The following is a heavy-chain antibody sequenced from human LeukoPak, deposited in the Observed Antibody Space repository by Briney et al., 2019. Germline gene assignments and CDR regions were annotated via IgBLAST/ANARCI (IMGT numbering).Heavy chain of an antibody. D-gene: IGHD2-15*01. CDR1: GGSISSYY. V-gene: IGHV4-59*01. J-gene: IGHJ4*02. CDR2: IYYGGST. CDR3: AREAGYCSGGSCYGAWFDY. Sequence: SETLSLTCTVSGGSISSYYWSWIRQPPGKGLEWIGYIYYGGSTNYNPSLKSRVTISVDTSKNQFSLKLSSVTAADTAVYYCAREAGYCSGGSCYGAWFDYWGQGTLVTVSS.